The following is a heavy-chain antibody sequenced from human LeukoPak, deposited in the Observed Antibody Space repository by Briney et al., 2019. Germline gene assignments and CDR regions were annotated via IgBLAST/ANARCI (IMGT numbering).Heavy chain of an antibody. V-gene: IGHV4-30-4*01. J-gene: IGHJ4*02. CDR1: GGSISSGDYY. Sequence: SEILSLTCTVSGGSISSGDYYWSWIRQPPGKGLEWIGYIYYSGSTSYNPSLKSRLTISLDTSKNQFSLKLRSVTAADTAVYYCARRKVTTDLDYWGQGTLVTVSS. D-gene: IGHD4-17*01. CDR3: ARRKVTTDLDY. CDR2: IYYSGST.